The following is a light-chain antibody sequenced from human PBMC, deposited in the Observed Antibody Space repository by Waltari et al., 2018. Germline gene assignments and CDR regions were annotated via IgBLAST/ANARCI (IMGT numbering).Light chain of an antibody. CDR3: SSYTASPPHVV. CDR1: SSDVGGFNF. V-gene: IGLV2-14*03. J-gene: IGLJ2*01. Sequence: QSALTQPAPVSGSPGQSISISCTGTSSDVGGFNFFSWYQQHPGKAPKLMIYDVFNRPSGVSTRFSGSKSDNAASLAISGLQAEDEAVYYCSSYTASPPHVVFGGGTKVTVL. CDR2: DVF.